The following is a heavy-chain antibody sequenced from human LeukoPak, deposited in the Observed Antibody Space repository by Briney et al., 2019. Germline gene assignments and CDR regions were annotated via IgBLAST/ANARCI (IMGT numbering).Heavy chain of an antibody. Sequence: SETLSLTCAVYGGSFSGYYWSWIRQPPGKRLEWIGEINHSGSTNYNPSLKSRVTISVDTSKNQFSLKLSSVTAADTAVYYCARGGDHTAATPFDPWGQGTLVTVSS. V-gene: IGHV4-34*01. CDR1: GGSFSGYY. J-gene: IGHJ5*02. D-gene: IGHD5-18*01. CDR3: ARGGDHTAATPFDP. CDR2: INHSGST.